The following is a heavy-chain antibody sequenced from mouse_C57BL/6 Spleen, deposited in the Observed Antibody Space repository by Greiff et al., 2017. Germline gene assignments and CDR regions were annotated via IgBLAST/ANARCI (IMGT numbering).Heavy chain of an antibody. J-gene: IGHJ4*01. Sequence: QVQLQQSGAELVRPGTSVKVSCKASGYAFTNYLIEWVKQRPGQGLEWIGVINPGSGGTNYNEKFKGKATLTADKSSSTAYMQLSSLTSEDSAVYFCARNWDEDYYAMDYWGQGTSVTVSS. D-gene: IGHD4-1*01. CDR1: GYAFTNYL. V-gene: IGHV1-54*01. CDR3: ARNWDEDYYAMDY. CDR2: INPGSGGT.